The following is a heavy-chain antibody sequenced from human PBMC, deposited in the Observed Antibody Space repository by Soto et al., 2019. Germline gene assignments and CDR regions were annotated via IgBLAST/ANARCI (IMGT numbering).Heavy chain of an antibody. Sequence: SVKVSCKASGGTFSSYAISWVRQAPGQGLEWMGGIIPIFGTANYAQKFQGRVTITADESTSTAYMELSSLRSEDTAVYYCARGRRVATIIVPYGMDVWGQGTTVTVSS. D-gene: IGHD5-12*01. CDR1: GGTFSSYA. CDR3: ARGRRVATIIVPYGMDV. CDR2: IIPIFGTA. J-gene: IGHJ6*02. V-gene: IGHV1-69*13.